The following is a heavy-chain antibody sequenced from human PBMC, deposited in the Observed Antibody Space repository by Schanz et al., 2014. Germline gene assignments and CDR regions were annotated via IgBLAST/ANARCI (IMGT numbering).Heavy chain of an antibody. Sequence: VQLVESGGGVVQPGRSLRLSCAASGFTFSGYGMHWVRQAPGKGLEWVGVIWYDGSKTYYADSVRGRFTISRDNAKSSLFLQMNSLRAEDTAVYYCVREVGAAAGLAWGLDYWGRGTLVTVSS. J-gene: IGHJ4*02. CDR1: GFTFSGYG. D-gene: IGHD6-13*01. V-gene: IGHV3-33*08. CDR3: VREVGAAAGLAWGLDY. CDR2: IWYDGSKT.